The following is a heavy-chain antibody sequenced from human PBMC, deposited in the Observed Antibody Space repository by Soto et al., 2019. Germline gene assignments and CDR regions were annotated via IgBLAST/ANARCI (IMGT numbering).Heavy chain of an antibody. Sequence: SVKVSCKASGGTFSSYAISWVRQAPGQGLEWMGGIIPIFGTANYAQKFQGRVTITADESTSTAYMELSSLRSEDTAVYYCARPPRPRDRYYYGMDVWGQGTTVTVSS. V-gene: IGHV1-69*13. CDR3: ARPPRPRDRYYYGMDV. CDR1: GGTFSSYA. CDR2: IIPIFGTA. J-gene: IGHJ6*02. D-gene: IGHD2-15*01.